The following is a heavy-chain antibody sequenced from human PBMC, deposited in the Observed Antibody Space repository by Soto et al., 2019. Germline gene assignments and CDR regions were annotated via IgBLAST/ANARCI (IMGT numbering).Heavy chain of an antibody. J-gene: IGHJ4*02. CDR1: GFTFSSYA. Sequence: EVQLVESGEGLVQPGGSLRLSCAASGFTFSSYAMHWVRQAPGKGLEYVSASSSSGDRTYYADSVKGRFTISRDNSKNPLYLQMGSLRAEDMAVYYCSMGGDVVVPAAIMYFDYWGQGTLVTVSS. CDR3: SMGGDVVVPAAIMYFDY. D-gene: IGHD2-2*01. CDR2: SSSSGDRT. V-gene: IGHV3-64*02.